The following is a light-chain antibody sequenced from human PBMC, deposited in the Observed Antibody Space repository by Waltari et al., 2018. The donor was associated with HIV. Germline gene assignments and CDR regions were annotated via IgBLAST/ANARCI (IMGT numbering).Light chain of an antibody. Sequence: SYELTPPPSVPVSPGPAATTSCSGDALPKKYAFWYQQTSGQAPVLVPYEDAQRASVTLDRFSGCSTGTIATLTISGAQVENEADDYCYQTESRGNPLFGGGTKLTVL. J-gene: IGLJ2*01. CDR1: ALPKKY. CDR3: YQTESRGNPL. V-gene: IGLV3-10*01. CDR2: EDA.